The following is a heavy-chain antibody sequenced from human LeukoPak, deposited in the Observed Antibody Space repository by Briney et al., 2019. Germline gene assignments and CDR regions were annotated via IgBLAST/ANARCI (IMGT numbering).Heavy chain of an antibody. D-gene: IGHD3-3*01. J-gene: IGHJ6*02. CDR2: ISSNGGST. CDR1: GFTFSSYA. Sequence: GGSLRLSCSASGFTFSSYAMHWVRQAPGKGLEYVSAISSNGGSTYYADSVKGRFTISRDNSKNTLYLQMSSLRAEDTAVYYCVKALPSLRFLEWLLPHYYYGMDVWGQGTTVTVSS. V-gene: IGHV3-64D*06. CDR3: VKALPSLRFLEWLLPHYYYGMDV.